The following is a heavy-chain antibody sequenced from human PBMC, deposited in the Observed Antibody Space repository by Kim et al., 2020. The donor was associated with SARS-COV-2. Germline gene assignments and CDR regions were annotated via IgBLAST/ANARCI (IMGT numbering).Heavy chain of an antibody. D-gene: IGHD3-10*01. J-gene: IGHJ4*02. CDR2: INTNTGNP. Sequence: ASVKVSCKASGYTFTSYAMNWVRQAPGQGLEWMGWINTNTGNPTYAQGFTGRFVFSLDTSVSTAYLQISSLKAEDTAVYYCARDSSGYYGSGSYPYYFDYWGQGTLVTVSS. CDR3: ARDSSGYYGSGSYPYYFDY. V-gene: IGHV7-4-1*02. CDR1: GYTFTSYA.